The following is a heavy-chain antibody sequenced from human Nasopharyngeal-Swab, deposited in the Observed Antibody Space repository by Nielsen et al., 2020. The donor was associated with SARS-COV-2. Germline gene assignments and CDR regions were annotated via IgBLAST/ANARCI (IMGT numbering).Heavy chain of an antibody. CDR1: GFSFSSYA. D-gene: IGHD3-16*01. CDR3: ARDSWGYHQTN. CDR2: ISGSGGST. V-gene: IGHV3-23*01. Sequence: GGSLRLSCAASGFSFSSYAMSWVRQAPGKGLEWVSAISGSGGSTYYADSVKGRFTISRDNSKNTLYLQMNSLRAEDTAVYYCARDSWGYHQTNWGQGTLVTVSS. J-gene: IGHJ4*02.